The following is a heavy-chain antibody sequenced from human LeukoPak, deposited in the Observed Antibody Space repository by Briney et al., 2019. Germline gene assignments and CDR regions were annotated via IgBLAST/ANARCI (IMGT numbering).Heavy chain of an antibody. J-gene: IGHJ4*02. CDR2: IYTSGST. Sequence: PSETLSLTCTVSGGSISSGSYYWSWIRQPAGKGLEWIGRIYTSGSTNYNPSLKSRVTISVDTSKNQFSLKLSSVTAADTAVYYCARDIGVRLGYFDYWGQGTLVTVSS. D-gene: IGHD3-16*01. V-gene: IGHV4-61*02. CDR3: ARDIGVRLGYFDY. CDR1: GGSISSGSYY.